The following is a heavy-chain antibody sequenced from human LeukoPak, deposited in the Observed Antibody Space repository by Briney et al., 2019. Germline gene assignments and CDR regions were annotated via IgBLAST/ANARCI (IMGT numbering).Heavy chain of an antibody. V-gene: IGHV3-73*01. J-gene: IGHJ4*02. CDR2: IRSKANSYAT. D-gene: IGHD1-20*01. CDR1: GFTFSGSA. Sequence: GGSLRLSCAASGFTFSGSAMHWVRQASGKGLEWVGRIRSKANSYATAYAASVKGRFTISRDDSKNTAYLQMNSLKTEDTAVYYCTHYNWNRQIWGQGTLVTVSS. CDR3: THYNWNRQI.